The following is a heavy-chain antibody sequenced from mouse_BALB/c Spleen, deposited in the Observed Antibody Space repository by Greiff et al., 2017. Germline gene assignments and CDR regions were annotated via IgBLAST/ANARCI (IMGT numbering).Heavy chain of an antibody. D-gene: IGHD2-3*01. Sequence: EVQLVESGPGLVKPSQSLSLTCTVTGYSITSDYAWNWIRQFPGNKLEWMGYISYSGSTGYNPSLKSRISITRDTSKNQFFLQLNSVTTEDTATYYCARGGSDDGYYEDYWGQGTTLTVSS. J-gene: IGHJ2*01. CDR2: ISYSGST. V-gene: IGHV3-2*02. CDR1: GYSITSDYA. CDR3: ARGGSDDGYYEDY.